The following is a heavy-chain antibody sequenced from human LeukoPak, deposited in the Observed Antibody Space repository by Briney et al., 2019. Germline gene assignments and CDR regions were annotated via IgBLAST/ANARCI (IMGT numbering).Heavy chain of an antibody. V-gene: IGHV1-2*04. Sequence: ASVRVSCKASGYTFTGYYMHWVRQAPGQGLEWMGWINPNSGGTDYAQKFQGWVTMTRDTSISTAYMEPSRLRSDDTAVYYCARGDIVGATSLYYFDYWGQGTLVTVSS. CDR1: GYTFTGYY. CDR2: INPNSGGT. CDR3: ARGDIVGATSLYYFDY. D-gene: IGHD1-26*01. J-gene: IGHJ4*02.